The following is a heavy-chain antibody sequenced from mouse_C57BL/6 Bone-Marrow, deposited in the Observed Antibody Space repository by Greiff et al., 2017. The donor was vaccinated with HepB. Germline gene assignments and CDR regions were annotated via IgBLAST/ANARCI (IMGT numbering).Heavy chain of an antibody. CDR3: AREGYYGSSSYYFDY. CDR2: INPNNGGT. D-gene: IGHD1-1*01. V-gene: IGHV1-22*01. Sequence: DVQLQESGPELVKPGASVKMSCKASGYTFTDYNMHWVKQSHGKSLEWIGYINPNNGGTSYNQKFKGKATVTVNKSSSTAYMELRSLTSEDSAVYYCAREGYYGSSSYYFDYWGQGTTLTVSS. J-gene: IGHJ2*01. CDR1: GYTFTDYN.